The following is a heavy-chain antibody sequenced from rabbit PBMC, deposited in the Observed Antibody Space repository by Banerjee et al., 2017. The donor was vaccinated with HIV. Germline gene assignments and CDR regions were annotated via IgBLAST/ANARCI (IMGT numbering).Heavy chain of an antibody. J-gene: IGHJ4*01. Sequence: QSLEESGGDLVKPGASLTLTCTASGFSFSSSYYMCWVRLAPGKGLEWIACIYAGSSGSTYYASWAKGRFTISKTSSTTVTLQMTSLTAADTATYFCARDHDDYGDYDNLWGQGTLVTVS. D-gene: IGHD2-1*01. CDR1: GFSFSSSYY. CDR3: ARDHDDYGDYDNL. V-gene: IGHV1S40*01. CDR2: IYAGSSGST.